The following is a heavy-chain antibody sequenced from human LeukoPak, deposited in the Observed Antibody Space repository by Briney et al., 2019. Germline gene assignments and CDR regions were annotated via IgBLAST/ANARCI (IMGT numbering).Heavy chain of an antibody. J-gene: IGHJ5*02. Sequence: PSETLSLTCTVSGGSISSYYWSWIRQPPGKGLEWIGYIYYSGSTNYNPSLKSRVTISVDTSKNQFSLKLSSVTAADTAVYYCARGLRWHDFWSGYYVWFDPWGQGTLVTVSS. V-gene: IGHV4-59*12. CDR2: IYYSGST. CDR3: ARGLRWHDFWSGYYVWFDP. D-gene: IGHD3-3*01. CDR1: GGSISSYY.